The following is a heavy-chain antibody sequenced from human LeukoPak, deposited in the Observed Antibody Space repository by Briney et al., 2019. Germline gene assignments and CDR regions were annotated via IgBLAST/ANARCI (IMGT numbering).Heavy chain of an antibody. CDR2: IYYSGST. Sequence: PSETLSLTCTVSGGSINSNSYYGGWIRQPPGKGLEYIGNIYYSGSTYYNPPLKSRVTMSVDTSKNQFSLKLSSVTAADTAVYYCARQRYCSSTSCNWFDPWGQGTLVTVSS. V-gene: IGHV4-39*01. D-gene: IGHD2-2*01. CDR1: GGSINSNSYY. CDR3: ARQRYCSSTSCNWFDP. J-gene: IGHJ5*02.